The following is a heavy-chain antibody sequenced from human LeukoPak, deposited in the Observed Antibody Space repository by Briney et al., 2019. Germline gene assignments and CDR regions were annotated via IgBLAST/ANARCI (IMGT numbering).Heavy chain of an antibody. Sequence: ASVKVSCKASGYTFTSYYMHWVRQAPGQGLDWMGIINPSGGSTSYAQKFQGRVTMTRDTSTSTVYMELSSLRSEDTAVYYCARAAAALKYYYYGMDVWGQGTTVTVSS. V-gene: IGHV1-46*01. CDR1: GYTFTSYY. CDR3: ARAAAALKYYYYGMDV. J-gene: IGHJ6*02. CDR2: INPSGGST. D-gene: IGHD6-13*01.